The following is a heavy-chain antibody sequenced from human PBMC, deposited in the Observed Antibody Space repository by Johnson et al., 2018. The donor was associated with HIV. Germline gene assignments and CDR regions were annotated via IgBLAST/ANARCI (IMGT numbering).Heavy chain of an antibody. Sequence: QVQLVESGGGLVQPGGSLRLSCAASGFTFSSYDMHWVRQAPGKGLEWVAVISYDGSNKYYADSVKGRFTISRDNSKNTLYLQMNSLRAEDTAVYYCAKTYSGSNRDAFDIWGQGTMVTVSS. D-gene: IGHD1-26*01. CDR3: AKTYSGSNRDAFDI. CDR1: GFTFSSYD. V-gene: IGHV3-30*18. J-gene: IGHJ3*02. CDR2: ISYDGSNK.